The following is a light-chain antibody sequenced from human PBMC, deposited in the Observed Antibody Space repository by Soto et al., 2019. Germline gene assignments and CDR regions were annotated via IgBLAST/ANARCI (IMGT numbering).Light chain of an antibody. CDR1: SSDVGGYNY. J-gene: IGLJ1*01. CDR3: SSYAGSNNYV. V-gene: IGLV2-8*01. CDR2: EVS. Sequence: QSVLTQPPSASGSPGQSVTISCTGTSSDVGGYNYVSWYQQHPGQAPKLMIYEVSKRPSGAPDRFSGSKSGNTASLTVSGLQAEYEADYYCSSYAGSNNYVFGTGTKVTVL.